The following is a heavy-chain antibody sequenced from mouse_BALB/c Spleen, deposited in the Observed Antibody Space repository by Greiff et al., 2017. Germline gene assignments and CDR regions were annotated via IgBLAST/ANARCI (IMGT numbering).Heavy chain of an antibody. CDR2: ISYSGST. CDR3: ARGGGNYVTWFAY. CDR1: GYSITSDYA. J-gene: IGHJ3*01. Sequence: EVKLVESGPGLVKPSQSLSLTCTVTGYSITSDYAWNWIRRFPGNKLEWMGYISYSGSTSYNPSLKSRISITRDTSKNQFFLQLNSVTTEDTATYYCARGGGNYVTWFAYWGQGTLVTVSA. D-gene: IGHD2-1*01. V-gene: IGHV3-2*02.